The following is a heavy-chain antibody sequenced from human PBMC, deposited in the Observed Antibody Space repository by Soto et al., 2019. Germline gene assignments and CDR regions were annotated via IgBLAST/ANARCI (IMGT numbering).Heavy chain of an antibody. CDR3: ARTYYDFWSGYYTEAEIPSLDHYYYYGMDV. D-gene: IGHD3-3*01. CDR2: IWYDGSNK. V-gene: IGHV3-33*01. Sequence: GGSLRLSCAASGFTFSSYGMHWVRQAPGKGLEWVAVIWYDGSNKYYADSVKGRFTISRDNSKNTLYLQMNSLRAEDTAVYYCARTYYDFWSGYYTEAEIPSLDHYYYYGMDVWGQGTTVTVSS. CDR1: GFTFSSYG. J-gene: IGHJ6*02.